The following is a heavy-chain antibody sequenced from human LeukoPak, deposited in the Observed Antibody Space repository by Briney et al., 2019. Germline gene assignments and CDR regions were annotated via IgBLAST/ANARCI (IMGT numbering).Heavy chain of an antibody. D-gene: IGHD5-18*01. CDR1: GGTFSSCA. Sequence: SVKVSCKASGGTFSSCAISWVRQAPGQGLEWMGRIIPIFGTANYAQKFQGRVTITTDESTSTAYMELSSLRSEDTAVYYCARDPRDTAMVVDAFDIWGQGTMVTVSS. V-gene: IGHV1-69*05. CDR2: IIPIFGTA. J-gene: IGHJ3*02. CDR3: ARDPRDTAMVVDAFDI.